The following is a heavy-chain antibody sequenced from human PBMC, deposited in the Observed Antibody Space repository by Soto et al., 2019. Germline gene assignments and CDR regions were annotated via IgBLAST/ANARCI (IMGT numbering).Heavy chain of an antibody. Sequence: QVQLVQSGAEVKKPGASVKVSCKASGYTFTSYAISWVRQAPGQGLEWMGWISAYNGNTNYAQKLQGRVTMTTDTXTXTXXMELRSLTSDDTAVYYCERAARVVAATLGYGAFDYWGQGTLVTVSS. CDR2: ISAYNGNT. D-gene: IGHD2-15*01. J-gene: IGHJ4*02. CDR3: ERAARVVAATLGYGAFDY. V-gene: IGHV1-18*01. CDR1: GYTFTSYA.